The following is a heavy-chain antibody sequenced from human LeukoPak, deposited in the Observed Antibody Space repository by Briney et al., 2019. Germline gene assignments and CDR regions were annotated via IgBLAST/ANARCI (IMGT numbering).Heavy chain of an antibody. V-gene: IGHV3-21*01. Sequence: GGSLRLSCAASGFTFSNYAMSWVRQAPGKGLEWVSSISSSSSYIYYADSVKGRFTISRDNAKNSLYLQMNSLRAEDTAVYYCARGLGYCSGGSCYFYYYYYMDVWGKGTTVTISS. CDR2: ISSSSSYI. D-gene: IGHD2-15*01. J-gene: IGHJ6*03. CDR3: ARGLGYCSGGSCYFYYYYYMDV. CDR1: GFTFSNYA.